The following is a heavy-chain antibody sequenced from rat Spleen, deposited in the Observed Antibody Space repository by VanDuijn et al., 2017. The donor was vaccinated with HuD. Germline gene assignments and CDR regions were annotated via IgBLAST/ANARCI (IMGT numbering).Heavy chain of an antibody. CDR3: TTDTFYDGSYYPGGFDY. V-gene: IGHV5-31*01. CDR2: ITNASGGT. D-gene: IGHD1-12*02. Sequence: EVQLVESGGGLVHPGRSLKLSCVTSGFTFNYYWMTWIRQAPGKGLEWVASITNASGGTHYPDSVKGRFTISRDVAKSTLYLKLDSLRSEDTATYYCTTDTFYDGSYYPGGFDYWGQGVMVTVSS. CDR1: GFTFNYYW. J-gene: IGHJ2*01.